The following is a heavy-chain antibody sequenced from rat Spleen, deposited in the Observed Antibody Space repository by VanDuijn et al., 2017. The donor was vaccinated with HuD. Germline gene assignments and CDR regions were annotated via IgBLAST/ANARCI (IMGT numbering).Heavy chain of an antibody. CDR2: INSAGST. Sequence: EVQLQESGPGLVKPSQSLSLTCSVTGYSITSSYRWNWIRKFPGNKLEWMGYINSAGSTNYNPSLKSRISITRDISKNQFFLQVNSVTTEDTATYYCATLGLAYYFDYWGQGVMVTVSS. CDR3: ATLGLAYYFDY. D-gene: IGHD4-2*01. CDR1: GYSITSSYR. V-gene: IGHV3-3*01. J-gene: IGHJ2*01.